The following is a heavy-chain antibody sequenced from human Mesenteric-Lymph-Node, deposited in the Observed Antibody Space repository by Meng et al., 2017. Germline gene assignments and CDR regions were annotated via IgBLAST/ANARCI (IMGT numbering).Heavy chain of an antibody. J-gene: IGHJ4*02. CDR2: INSNGDST. Sequence: EVQLSQSGGDWVLPGGSLRLYRAGFGLTFRNYAMSWLRQAPGEGLEWVSGINSNGDSTYYIDSVKGRFTISRDNFKNTLYLQMNSLRAEDTAIYYCAKEWIEIGHPHFDHWGQGSLVTVSS. V-gene: IGHV3-23*01. D-gene: IGHD5-12*01. CDR1: GLTFRNYA. CDR3: AKEWIEIGHPHFDH.